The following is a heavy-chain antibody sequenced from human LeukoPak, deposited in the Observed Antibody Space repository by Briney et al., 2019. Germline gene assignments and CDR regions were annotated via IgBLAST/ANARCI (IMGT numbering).Heavy chain of an antibody. V-gene: IGHV4-39*01. CDR3: ARHKGTRYSSPGGATVDY. CDR1: GGSISSSSYY. J-gene: IGHJ4*02. D-gene: IGHD6-13*01. CDR2: IYYSGST. Sequence: SETLSLTCTVSGGSISSSSYYWGWIRQPPGKGLEWIGSIYYSGSTYYNPSLKSRVTISVDTSKNQFSLKLSSVTAADTAVYYCARHKGTRYSSPGGATVDYWGQGTLVTVSS.